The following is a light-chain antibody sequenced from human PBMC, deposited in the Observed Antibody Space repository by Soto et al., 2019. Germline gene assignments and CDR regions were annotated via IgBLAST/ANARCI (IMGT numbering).Light chain of an antibody. CDR1: RGFGSS. J-gene: IGKJ4*01. CDR2: DAS. Sequence: EIVLTQSPVTLSLSPGERATLSCRAGRGFGSSFAGYQQKPGQAPRLLIYDASSRATGIPARFSGSGSGTDFTLTISSLEPEDFAVYYCQQRSDWPSTFGGGTRVEIK. V-gene: IGKV3-11*01. CDR3: QQRSDWPST.